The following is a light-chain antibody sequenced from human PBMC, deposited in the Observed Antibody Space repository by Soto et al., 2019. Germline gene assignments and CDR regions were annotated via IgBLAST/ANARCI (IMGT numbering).Light chain of an antibody. V-gene: IGKV1-33*01. CDR3: QQFDNLPLT. CDR1: QDIRKY. J-gene: IGKJ4*01. CDR2: DAS. Sequence: DIQMTQSPSSLSASVGDRVTITCQASQDIRKYLNWYQQKADNVPKLLIHDASTLETGVPSRFSGSGSGTDFTFTISSLQPEDVATYYCQQFDNLPLTFGGGTKVDIK.